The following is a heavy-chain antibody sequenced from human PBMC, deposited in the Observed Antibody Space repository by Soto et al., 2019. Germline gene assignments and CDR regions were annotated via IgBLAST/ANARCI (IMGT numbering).Heavy chain of an antibody. CDR1: GGTFSNFA. CDR3: ARTHYYGSGMQDDY. V-gene: IGHV1-69*06. Sequence: QVQLVQSGAEVKTPGSSVKISCKTSGGTFSNFAISWVRQAPGQGLEWMGAIIPIFGTSNYAQKFQGRVTVTADTSTNTAYMEVNSLMSEATAVYYCARTHYYGSGMQDDYWGQGTLVTVSS. D-gene: IGHD3-10*01. J-gene: IGHJ4*02. CDR2: IIPIFGTS.